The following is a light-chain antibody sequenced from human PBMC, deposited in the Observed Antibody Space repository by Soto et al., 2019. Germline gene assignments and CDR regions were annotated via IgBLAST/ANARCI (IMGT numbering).Light chain of an antibody. CDR2: LEGSGSY. Sequence: QPVLTQSSSASASLGSSVKLTCTLSRGHSSYIIGWHQQQPGQAPRYLMNLEGSGSYNKGSGVPDRFSGSSSGADRYLTISNLQSEDEADYFCETWESYPVVFGGGTKVTVL. CDR1: RGHSSYI. CDR3: ETWESYPVV. V-gene: IGLV4-60*03. J-gene: IGLJ2*01.